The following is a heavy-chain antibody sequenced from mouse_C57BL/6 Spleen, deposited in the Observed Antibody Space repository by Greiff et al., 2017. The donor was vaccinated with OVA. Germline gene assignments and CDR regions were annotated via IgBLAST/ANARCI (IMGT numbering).Heavy chain of an antibody. V-gene: IGHV5-16*01. CDR1: GFTFSDYY. CDR3: ARDPVYSNYVAMYY. CDR2: INNDGSST. J-gene: IGHJ4*01. Sequence: EVMLVESEGGLVQPGSSLKLSCTASGFTFSDYYMAWVRQVPEKGLEWVANINNDGSSTYYLDSLKSRFIISRDNAKNILYLQMSSLKSEDTATYYCARDPVYSNYVAMYYWGQGTSVTVSS. D-gene: IGHD2-5*01.